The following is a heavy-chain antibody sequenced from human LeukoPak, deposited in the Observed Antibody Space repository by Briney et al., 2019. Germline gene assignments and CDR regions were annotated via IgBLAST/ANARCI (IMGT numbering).Heavy chain of an antibody. CDR1: GFTVSSNY. CDR3: AKDFSSGECY. V-gene: IGHV3-66*01. CDR2: IYSCGST. J-gene: IGHJ4*02. D-gene: IGHD6-19*01. Sequence: RGSLRLSCAASGFTVSSNYMSWVRQAPGKGLEWVSVIYSCGSTYYADSVKGRFTISRDNSKNTLYLQMNSLRAEDTAVYYCAKDFSSGECYWGQGTLVTVSS.